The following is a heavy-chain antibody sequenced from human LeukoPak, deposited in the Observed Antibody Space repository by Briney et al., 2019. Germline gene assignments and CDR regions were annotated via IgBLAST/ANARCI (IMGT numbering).Heavy chain of an antibody. Sequence: SETLSLTCTVSGGSINDYYWNWLRQPPGKGLEWIGFIYYRVTTNNNPSLKSRVTTSIDTSKKQFSLNLSSVTAADTAIYYCAGVFSGRRPFELWGQGILVTVSS. D-gene: IGHD3-10*01. CDR2: IYYRVTT. V-gene: IGHV4-59*03. CDR1: GGSINDYY. J-gene: IGHJ4*02. CDR3: AGVFSGRRPFEL.